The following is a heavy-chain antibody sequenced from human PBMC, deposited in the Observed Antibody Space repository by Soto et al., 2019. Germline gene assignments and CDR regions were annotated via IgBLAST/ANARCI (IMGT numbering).Heavy chain of an antibody. CDR2: ISWNSGSI. CDR1: GFTFDDYA. Sequence: SLRLSCAASGFTFDDYAMHWVRQAPGRGLEWVSGISWNSGSIGYADSVKGRFTISRDNAKNSLYLQMNSLRAEDTALYYCAKDLDDYYYGMDVWGQGTTVTVS. D-gene: IGHD3-3*01. V-gene: IGHV3-9*01. J-gene: IGHJ6*02. CDR3: AKDLDDYYYGMDV.